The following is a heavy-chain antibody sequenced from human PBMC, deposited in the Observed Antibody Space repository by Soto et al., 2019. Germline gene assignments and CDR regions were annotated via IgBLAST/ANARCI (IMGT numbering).Heavy chain of an antibody. CDR2: VYYRGRS. J-gene: IGHJ4*02. CDR3: VSQRTSVLTQAYFDY. V-gene: IGHV4-39*01. CDR1: GGSVSNSNYY. D-gene: IGHD2-8*01. Sequence: SETLSLTCAVSGGSVSNSNYYWGWIRQSPGKGLEWIGSVYYRGRSYSKSSVKSRVTISVDTSKNQFSLNLNSVTASDTAVYFCVSQRTSVLTQAYFDYWGPGALVTVSS.